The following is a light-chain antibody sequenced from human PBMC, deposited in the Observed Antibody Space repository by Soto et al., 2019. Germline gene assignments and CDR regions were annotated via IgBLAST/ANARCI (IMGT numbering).Light chain of an antibody. J-gene: IGKJ5*01. CDR2: GAS. CDR1: HSVGSH. Sequence: IVLTQSPGTVSLSPGERATLSCRASHSVGSHLAWYQHRPGQAPRLLIYGASYRATGIPARFSGSGSGTDFTLTISSLQSEDFAVYYCQQYNIWRSITFGPGTRLEIK. V-gene: IGKV3-15*01. CDR3: QQYNIWRSIT.